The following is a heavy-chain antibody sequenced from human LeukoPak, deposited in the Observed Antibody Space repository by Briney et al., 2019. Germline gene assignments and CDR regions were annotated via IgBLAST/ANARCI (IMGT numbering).Heavy chain of an antibody. CDR2: IIPIFGTA. D-gene: IGHD2-2*02. J-gene: IGHJ3*02. CDR1: GGTFSSYA. V-gene: IGHV1-69*13. Sequence: GASVKVSCKASGGTFSSYAISWVRQAPGQGLEWMGRIIPIFGTANYAQKFQGRVTITADESTSTAYMELSSLRSEDTAVYYCARARGPGYCSSTSCYTGNDAFDIWGQGTMVTVSS. CDR3: ARARGPGYCSSTSCYTGNDAFDI.